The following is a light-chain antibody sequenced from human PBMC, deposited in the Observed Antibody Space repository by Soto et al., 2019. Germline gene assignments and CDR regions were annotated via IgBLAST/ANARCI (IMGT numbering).Light chain of an antibody. Sequence: QSVLTQPTSMSGSPGQSITISCTGTSSDIGTFYFVSWYQQYPGKVPKLLVYEVSKRPSGVSDRFSGSKSGITASLTISGLQAEDEADYYCCSYAGSDTWVFGGGTQLTVL. V-gene: IGLV2-23*02. J-gene: IGLJ3*02. CDR3: CSYAGSDTWV. CDR2: EVS. CDR1: SSDIGTFYF.